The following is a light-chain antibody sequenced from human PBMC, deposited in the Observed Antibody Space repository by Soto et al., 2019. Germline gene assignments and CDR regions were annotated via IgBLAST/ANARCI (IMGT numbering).Light chain of an antibody. Sequence: QSVLTQPPSASGTPGQRVTISCSGSPSNIGSNTVSWYQQFSGSAPRLIMYGDYRRPSGVPDRFSGSKSGASASLAISGLQTGDEADYYCATWDGSLPGEVFGGGTKLTVL. CDR1: PSNIGSNT. CDR3: ATWDGSLPGEV. J-gene: IGLJ2*01. CDR2: GDY. V-gene: IGLV1-44*01.